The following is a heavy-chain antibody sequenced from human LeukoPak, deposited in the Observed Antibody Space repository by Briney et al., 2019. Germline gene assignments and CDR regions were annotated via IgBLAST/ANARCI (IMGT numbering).Heavy chain of an antibody. V-gene: IGHV3-21*01. Sequence: PGGSLRLSCAASGFTFSSYSMNWVRQAPGKGLEWVSSISSSSSYIYYADSVKGRFTISRDNAKNLLYLQMNSLRAEDTAVYYCATSELDYGDSRGAFDIWGQGTMVTVSS. D-gene: IGHD4-17*01. CDR1: GFTFSSYS. J-gene: IGHJ3*02. CDR3: ATSELDYGDSRGAFDI. CDR2: ISSSSSYI.